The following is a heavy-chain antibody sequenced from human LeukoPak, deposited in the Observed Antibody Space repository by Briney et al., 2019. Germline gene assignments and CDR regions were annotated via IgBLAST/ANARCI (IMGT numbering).Heavy chain of an antibody. CDR1: GYGFTGYY. V-gene: IGHV1-2*02. J-gene: IGHJ4*02. D-gene: IGHD4-23*01. CDR3: ARDGSARSGNNNFYY. Sequence: GASVKVSCKTSGYGFTGYYMHWMRQAPGQGLEWMGWISPNSGDTNYAREFQGRVTMTRDTSISTAYMELSGLTSDDTAVYYCARDGSARSGNNNFYYWGQGTLVTVSS. CDR2: ISPNSGDT.